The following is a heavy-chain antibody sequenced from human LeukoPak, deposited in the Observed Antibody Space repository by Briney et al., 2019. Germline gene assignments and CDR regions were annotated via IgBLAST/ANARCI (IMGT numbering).Heavy chain of an antibody. D-gene: IGHD6-13*01. CDR3: ASHGSPKLIATSGHPPLGWFDP. Sequence: SVKVSCKASGGTFSSYAISWVRQAPGQGLDWMGGIIPISGTPNYAQKFQCRVTITTDESTSTAYMELSSLRSEDTAVYYCASHGSPKLIATSGHPPLGWFDPWGQGTLVTVSS. CDR2: IIPISGTP. V-gene: IGHV1-69*05. J-gene: IGHJ5*02. CDR1: GGTFSSYA.